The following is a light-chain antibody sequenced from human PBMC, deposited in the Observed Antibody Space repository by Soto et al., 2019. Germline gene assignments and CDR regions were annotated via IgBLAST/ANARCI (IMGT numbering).Light chain of an antibody. CDR2: GAS. CDR1: QSVSSSY. CDR3: QQHGRRRT. J-gene: IGKJ1*01. V-gene: IGKV3-20*01. Sequence: EIVLTQSPGTLSLSPGERATLSCRASQSVSSSYLAWYQQKPGQAPRLLIYGASSRATGIPDRFSGSGSGTDFTLTISRLEPEDFAVYYCQQHGRRRTFGQGTKVDIK.